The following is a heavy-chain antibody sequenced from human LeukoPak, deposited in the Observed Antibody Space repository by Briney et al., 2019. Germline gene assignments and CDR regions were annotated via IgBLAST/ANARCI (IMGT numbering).Heavy chain of an antibody. J-gene: IGHJ6*02. Sequence: ASVKVSCKASGYTFTSYGINWVRQAPGQGLEWMGWISTYNTNHAQKFQGRVTMTTDTSTSTAYMELRSLRSDDTAVYYCARVFCLEGTKVYYDFWSGYYTYYYYGMDVWGQGTTVTVSS. CDR1: GYTFTSYG. CDR3: ARVFCLEGTKVYYDFWSGYYTYYYYGMDV. D-gene: IGHD3-3*01. CDR2: ISTYNT. V-gene: IGHV1-18*01.